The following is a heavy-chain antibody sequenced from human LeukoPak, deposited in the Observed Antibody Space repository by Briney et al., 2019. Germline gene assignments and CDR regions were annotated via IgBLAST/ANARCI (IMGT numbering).Heavy chain of an antibody. D-gene: IGHD4-23*01. CDR2: IYYSGST. CDR3: ARHYGGTDSDAFDI. V-gene: IGHV4-39*01. CDR1: GGSISSSSYY. J-gene: IGHJ3*02. Sequence: SETLSLTCTVSGGSISSSSYYWGWIRQPTGKGLEWIGSIYYSGSTYYNPSLKSRVAISVDTSKNQFSLKLSSVTAADTAVYYCARHYGGTDSDAFDIWGQGTMVTVSS.